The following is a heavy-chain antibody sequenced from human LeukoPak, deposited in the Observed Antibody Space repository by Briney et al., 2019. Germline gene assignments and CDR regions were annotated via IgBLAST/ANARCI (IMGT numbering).Heavy chain of an antibody. Sequence: PGGSLRLSCAASGFAFSRYWMHWVRQAPGKGLVWVSRIYRDGSDKIYADSVKGRFPISRDNAKNTLYLQMNSLTVEDMAVYYCVRDWDHYDFDTWGQGTLVTVSS. CDR3: VRDWDHYDFDT. V-gene: IGHV3-74*01. CDR1: GFAFSRYW. CDR2: IYRDGSDK. J-gene: IGHJ5*02. D-gene: IGHD5-12*01.